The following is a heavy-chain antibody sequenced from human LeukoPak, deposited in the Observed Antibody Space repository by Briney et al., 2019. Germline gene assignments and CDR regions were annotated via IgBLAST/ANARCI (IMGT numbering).Heavy chain of an antibody. CDR3: ARGWRDINYETGARGRPYFYYYYMDV. CDR1: GGSISSSSYY. D-gene: IGHD1-7*01. CDR2: IYYSGST. Sequence: PSETLSLTCTVSGGSISSSSYYWGWLRQPPGKGLEWIGSIYYSGSTYYNPSLKSRVTISVDTSKNQFSLKLSSVTAADTAVYYCARGWRDINYETGARGRPYFYYYYMDVWGKGTTVTVSS. J-gene: IGHJ6*03. V-gene: IGHV4-39*01.